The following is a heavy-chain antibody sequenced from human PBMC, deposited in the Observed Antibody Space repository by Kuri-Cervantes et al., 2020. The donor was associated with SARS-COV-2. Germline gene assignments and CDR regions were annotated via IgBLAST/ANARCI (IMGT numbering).Heavy chain of an antibody. CDR3: ARQDYGDTEFDS. V-gene: IGHV4-39*01. J-gene: IGHJ4*02. Sequence: SETLSLTCTVSGGSISSSSYYWGWIRQPPGKGLEWIGSIFYGGSTYYNPSLKSRVTLSVDTSKNQFSLKLSSVTAADTAVYYCARQDYGDTEFDSWGQGILVTVSS. CDR1: GGSISSSSYY. CDR2: IFYGGST. D-gene: IGHD4-17*01.